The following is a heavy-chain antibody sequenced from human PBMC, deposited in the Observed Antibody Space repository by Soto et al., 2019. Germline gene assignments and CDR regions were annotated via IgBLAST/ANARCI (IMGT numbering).Heavy chain of an antibody. V-gene: IGHV1-46*01. CDR3: ARDRNESLRGTYGRDV. CDR2: INPSGGTI. J-gene: IGHJ6*02. CDR1: GYTFTNYY. Sequence: QVQLVQSGAEVKKPGASVKVSCKAYGYTFTNYYIHWVRQAPGPGLERMGIINPSGGTISYAENFQGTRTVTRDTSTSTVYMELNSLRSDDTALYFCARDRNESLRGTYGRDVLGQGTPVTVSS.